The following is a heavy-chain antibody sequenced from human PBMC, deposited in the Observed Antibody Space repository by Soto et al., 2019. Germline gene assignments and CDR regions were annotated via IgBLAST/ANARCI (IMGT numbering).Heavy chain of an antibody. D-gene: IGHD3-22*01. CDR1: GGSISSYY. CDR3: SRGFYDTGGYSSPFDI. V-gene: IGHV4-59*12. Sequence: SETLSLTCTVSGGSISSYYWSWIRQPPGKGLEWIGYIYYSGSTNYNPSLKSRVTISIDGSKNQISLKLSSVTAGDTAFYYCSRGFYDTGGYSSPFDIWGQGILVTVSS. CDR2: IYYSGST. J-gene: IGHJ5*02.